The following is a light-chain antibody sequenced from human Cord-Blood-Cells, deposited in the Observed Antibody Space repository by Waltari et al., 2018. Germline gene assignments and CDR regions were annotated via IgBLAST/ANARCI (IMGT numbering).Light chain of an antibody. V-gene: IGKV1-39*01. CDR1: QSISSY. J-gene: IGKJ4*01. CDR2: AAS. Sequence: DSQMTHSPSSLSASVGDRVPITCRASQSISSYLNWYQQKPGKAPKLLIYAASSLQSGVPSRFSGSGSGTDFTLTISSLQPEDFATYYCQQSYSTPPLTFGGGTKVEIK. CDR3: QQSYSTPPLT.